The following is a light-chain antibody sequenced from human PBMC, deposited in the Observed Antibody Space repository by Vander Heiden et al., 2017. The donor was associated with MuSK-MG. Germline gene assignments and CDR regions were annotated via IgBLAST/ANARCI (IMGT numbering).Light chain of an antibody. CDR1: ALPKQY. Sequence: SYELTQPPSVSVSPGQTARITCSGDALPKQYAYWYQQKPGQAPVRVIYKDSERPSGIPERFSGSSSGTTVTLTISGVQAEDEADDYCQSADSSGTYVVFGRGTKLTVL. CDR3: QSADSSGTYVV. CDR2: KDS. V-gene: IGLV3-25*03. J-gene: IGLJ2*01.